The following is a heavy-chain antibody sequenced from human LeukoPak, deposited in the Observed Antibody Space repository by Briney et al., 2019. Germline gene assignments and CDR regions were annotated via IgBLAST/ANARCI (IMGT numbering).Heavy chain of an antibody. CDR1: GYTFTSYA. CDR2: INAGNGNT. J-gene: IGHJ6*03. CDR3: ARTCSSTSCYTGRYYYYYMDV. Sequence: EASVKVSCKASGYTFTSYAMHWVRQAPGQRLEWMGWINAGNGNTKYSQKFQGRVTITRDTSASTAYMELSSLRSEDTAVYYCARTCSSTSCYTGRYYYYYMDVWGKGTTVTVSS. V-gene: IGHV1-3*01. D-gene: IGHD2-2*02.